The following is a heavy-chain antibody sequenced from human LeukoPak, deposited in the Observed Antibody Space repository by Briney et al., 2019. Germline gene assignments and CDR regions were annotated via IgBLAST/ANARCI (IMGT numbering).Heavy chain of an antibody. CDR3: ARDSNWGSDYHSGMGV. Sequence: VKLSCKASGYTFTSYGYSWVRRAPGQVNEWMGWISTYNGNTNYAQKLQGRVTMTTDTSTSTAYMNLRSLRSDDTAVYYCARDSNWGSDYHSGMGVWGQGPTVTV. V-gene: IGHV1-18*01. D-gene: IGHD7-27*01. J-gene: IGHJ6*02. CDR2: ISTYNGNT. CDR1: GYTFTSYG.